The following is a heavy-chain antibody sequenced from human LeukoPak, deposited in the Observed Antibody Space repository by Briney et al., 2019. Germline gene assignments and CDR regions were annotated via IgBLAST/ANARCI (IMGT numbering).Heavy chain of an antibody. V-gene: IGHV3-23*01. CDR1: GFIFGNHA. Sequence: GGSLRLSCEASGFIFGNHAMSWVRQAPGKGLEWVSSISGSGGTKYYADSVKGRFTISRDNSKNTLYLQMNSLRADDTAVYYCAKIPSAVPGRGFDYWGQGTLVTVSS. CDR2: ISGSGGTK. J-gene: IGHJ4*02. D-gene: IGHD6-19*01. CDR3: AKIPSAVPGRGFDY.